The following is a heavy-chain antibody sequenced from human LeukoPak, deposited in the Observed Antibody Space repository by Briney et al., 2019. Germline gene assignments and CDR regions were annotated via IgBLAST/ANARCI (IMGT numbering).Heavy chain of an antibody. D-gene: IGHD3-10*01. CDR1: GFTFSSYS. J-gene: IGHJ4*02. CDR3: ALGESLNTLVYFAVPSGGIY. CDR2: ISSSSSYI. V-gene: IGHV3-21*01. Sequence: PGGSLRLSCAVSGFTFSSYSMNWVRQAPGKGLEWVSSISSSSSYIYYADSVKGRFTISRDNAKNSLYLQMNSLRAEDTAVYYCALGESLNTLVYFAVPSGGIYWGQGTLVTVSS.